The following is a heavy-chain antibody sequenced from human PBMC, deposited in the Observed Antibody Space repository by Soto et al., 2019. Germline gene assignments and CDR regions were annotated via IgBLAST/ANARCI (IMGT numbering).Heavy chain of an antibody. CDR2: TYYRSNRSKWYY. CDR3: GREPPYNWNFDYYYGMDV. Sequence: QTLSLTCGISGDSVSSNSAAWTWIRRSPSRVLEWLGRTYYRSNRSKWYYEYAVSVKGRLTIPPDTSKNQFSLQLNSVTPEDAALYYCGREPPYNWNFDYYYGMDVWGQGTRVTVSS. V-gene: IGHV6-1*01. D-gene: IGHD1-7*01. J-gene: IGHJ6*02. CDR1: GDSVSSNSAA.